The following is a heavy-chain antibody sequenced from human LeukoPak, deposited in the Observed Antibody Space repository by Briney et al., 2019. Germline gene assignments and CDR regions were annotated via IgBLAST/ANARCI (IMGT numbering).Heavy chain of an antibody. CDR1: GGTFSSYA. D-gene: IGHD5-24*01. V-gene: IGHV1-69*13. J-gene: IGHJ4*02. Sequence: ASVKVSCKASGGTFSSYAISWVRQAPEQGLEWMGGIIPIFGTANYAQKFQGRVTITADESTSTAYMELSSLRSEDTAVYYCARAEGADGYNLAGPFDYWGQGTLVTVSS. CDR2: IIPIFGTA. CDR3: ARAEGADGYNLAGPFDY.